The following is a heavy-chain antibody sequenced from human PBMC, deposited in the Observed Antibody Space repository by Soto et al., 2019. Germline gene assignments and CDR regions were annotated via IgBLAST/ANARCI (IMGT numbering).Heavy chain of an antibody. V-gene: IGHV3-9*01. CDR3: AKDVDSLGELWGYFQS. CDR1: GFMFEDFA. D-gene: IGHD3-16*01. Sequence: GGSLRLSCTVSGFMFEDFAMHWVRQAPGQGLEWVSGINWNGVNKGYAESVLGRFTISRDNAKKSLYLDMNYLRPEDTALYFCAKDVDSLGELWGYFQSWGQGTMVTVYS. J-gene: IGHJ1*01. CDR2: INWNGVNK.